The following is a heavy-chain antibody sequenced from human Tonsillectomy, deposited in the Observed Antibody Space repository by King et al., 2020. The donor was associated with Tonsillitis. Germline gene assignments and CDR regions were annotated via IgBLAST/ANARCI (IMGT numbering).Heavy chain of an antibody. D-gene: IGHD2-15*01. Sequence: QLVHSGAEVKKPGASVKVSCKASGYTFTSYGISWVRQAPRQGLEWMGGISAYNGNTHYAQKLQGIVTMTTDTSTGTAYMELRSLRSDATAVYYCSRTDCSGGSCYPLDYWGQGTLVTVSS. V-gene: IGHV1-18*01. CDR1: GYTFTSYG. CDR3: SRTDCSGGSCYPLDY. J-gene: IGHJ4*02. CDR2: ISAYNGNT.